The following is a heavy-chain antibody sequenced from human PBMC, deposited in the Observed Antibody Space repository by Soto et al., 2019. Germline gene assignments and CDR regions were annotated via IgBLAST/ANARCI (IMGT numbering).Heavy chain of an antibody. J-gene: IGHJ6*03. Sequence: GGSMRISCAASGLTVCSYSMNWVRQDPGKGLEWVSSISSSSSYIYYADSVKGRFTISRDNSKNTLYLQMNSLRAEDTAVYYCARDREPLRYFDWLYAPGYYYYMDVWGKGTTVTVSS. D-gene: IGHD3-9*01. CDR3: ARDREPLRYFDWLYAPGYYYYMDV. V-gene: IGHV3-21*01. CDR1: GLTVCSYS. CDR2: ISSSSSYI.